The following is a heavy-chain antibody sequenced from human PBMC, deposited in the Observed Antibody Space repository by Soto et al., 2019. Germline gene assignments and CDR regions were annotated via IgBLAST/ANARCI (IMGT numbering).Heavy chain of an antibody. Sequence: SETLCLTCTVSGGSIRYEYYRVTWIRQSPGKGLEWIGYIHYSGSIIYNPSFKSRVTISVDTSKNQFSLQLSSVTAADTAVYFCAREDDGGDRDYYGLDVWGQGTTVTVSS. V-gene: IGHV4-30-4*01. CDR2: IHYSGSI. D-gene: IGHD2-21*02. CDR1: GGSIRYEYYR. J-gene: IGHJ6*02. CDR3: AREDDGGDRDYYGLDV.